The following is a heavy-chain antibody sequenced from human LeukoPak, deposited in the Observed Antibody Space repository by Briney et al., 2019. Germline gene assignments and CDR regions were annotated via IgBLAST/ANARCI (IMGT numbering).Heavy chain of an antibody. CDR3: ARPLMYYYGSETYFWFDP. Sequence: PGGSLRLSCAASGFTFTTYWMGWVRQAPGKGLGWVANIKQDGTEKYYVDSVKGRFTISRDNAKNSLSLQMNSLRAEDTAVYYCARPLMYYYGSETYFWFDPWGQGTLVTVSS. CDR1: GFTFTTYW. J-gene: IGHJ5*02. CDR2: IKQDGTEK. D-gene: IGHD3-10*01. V-gene: IGHV3-7*01.